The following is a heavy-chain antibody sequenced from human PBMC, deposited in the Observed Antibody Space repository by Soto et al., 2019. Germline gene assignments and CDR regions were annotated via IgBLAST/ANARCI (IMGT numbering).Heavy chain of an antibody. CDR1: GFILTDYA. Sequence: EVELSESGGGLVQPGGSLRLSCTASGFILTDYAIDWVRQAPGKGLEWVSDISNRGRETFYGDSVKGRFTTSRDISPGKGYLELNSPGVDHTAVYYCKKRAREGYKSPIDYWGQGTLVTVSS. J-gene: IGHJ4*02. CDR2: ISNRGRET. D-gene: IGHD1-1*01. CDR3: KKRAREGYKSPIDY. V-gene: IGHV3-23*01.